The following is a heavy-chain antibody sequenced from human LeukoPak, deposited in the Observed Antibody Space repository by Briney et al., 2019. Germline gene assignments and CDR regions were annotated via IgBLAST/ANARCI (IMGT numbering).Heavy chain of an antibody. CDR3: ARNKWLQYYFDS. J-gene: IGHJ4*02. Sequence: SQTLSLTCAISGDSVSSNSAAWNWIRQSPSRGLEWLGRTYYRSKWYNDYAVSVKSRITINPDTSKNQFSLKLSSVTAADTAVYYCARNKWLQYYFDSWGQGTLVTVSS. V-gene: IGHV6-1*01. CDR2: TYYRSKWYN. CDR1: GDSVSSNSAA. D-gene: IGHD5-12*01.